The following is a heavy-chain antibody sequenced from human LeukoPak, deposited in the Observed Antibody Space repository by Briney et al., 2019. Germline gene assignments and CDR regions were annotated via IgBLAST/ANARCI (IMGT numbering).Heavy chain of an antibody. CDR2: IYYSGST. D-gene: IGHD5-12*01. Sequence: SETLSLTCTVSGGSISSSSYYWGWIRQPPGKGLEWIGSIYYSGSTYYNPSLKSRVTISVDTSKNQFSLKLSSVTAADTAVYYCARDQRMVATNYYYGMDVWGQGTTVTVSS. CDR3: ARDQRMVATNYYYGMDV. CDR1: GGSISSSSYY. V-gene: IGHV4-39*02. J-gene: IGHJ6*02.